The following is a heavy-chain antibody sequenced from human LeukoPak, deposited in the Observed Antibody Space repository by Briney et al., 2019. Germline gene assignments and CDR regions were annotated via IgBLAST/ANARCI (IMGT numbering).Heavy chain of an antibody. CDR2: MNPNSGNT. J-gene: IGHJ5*02. CDR1: GYTFTSYD. V-gene: IGHV1-8*01. CDR3: ARGLGVGAVDWFDP. Sequence: ASVKVSCKASGYTFTSYDINWVRQATGQGLEWMGWMNPNSGNTGYAQKFQGRVTMTRNTSISTAYMELSSLRPEDTAVYYCARGLGVGAVDWFDPWGQGTLVTVSS. D-gene: IGHD6-19*01.